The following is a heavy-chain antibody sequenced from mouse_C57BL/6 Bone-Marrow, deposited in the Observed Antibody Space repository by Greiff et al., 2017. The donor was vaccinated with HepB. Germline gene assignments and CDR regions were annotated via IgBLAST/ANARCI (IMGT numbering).Heavy chain of an antibody. CDR2: IYPRDGST. V-gene: IGHV1-85*01. J-gene: IGHJ2*01. CDR3: ARYYYGYYFDY. CDR1: GYTFTSYD. D-gene: IGHD1-1*01. Sequence: VKLKQSGPELVKPGASVKLSCKASGYTFTSYDINWVKQRPGQGLEWIGWIYPRDGSTKYNEKFKGKATLTVDTSSSTAYMELHSLTSEDSAVYFCARYYYGYYFDYWGQGTTLTVSS.